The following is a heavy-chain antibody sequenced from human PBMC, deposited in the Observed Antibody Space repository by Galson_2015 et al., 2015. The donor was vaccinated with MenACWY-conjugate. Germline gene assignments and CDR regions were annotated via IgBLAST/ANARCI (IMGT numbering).Heavy chain of an antibody. Sequence: SLRLSCAASGFTFSHAWMSWVRQAPGKGLEWVGRIRRKTDGGTTDYAAPVKGRFTISRDDSKNTLYLQMNSLGTEDTAVYYCATVGLSGYYDSRGYYYNDFWGQGTLVTVSS. CDR3: ATVGLSGYYDSRGYYYNDF. D-gene: IGHD3-22*01. J-gene: IGHJ4*02. CDR2: IRRKTDGGTT. V-gene: IGHV3-15*01. CDR1: GFTFSHAW.